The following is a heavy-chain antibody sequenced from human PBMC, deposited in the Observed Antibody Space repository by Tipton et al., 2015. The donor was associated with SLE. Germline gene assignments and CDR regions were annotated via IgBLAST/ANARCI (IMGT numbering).Heavy chain of an antibody. CDR1: GFTFSYYN. Sequence: SLRLSCTASGFTFSYYNMNGVRQGPGEGLEWVSSISSTGIYIYNADSLKGRLTISRDNAKNSPYLQMNSLSAEDTAVYYCARDRGPGGSGWYFDRWGRGTLVTVSS. CDR2: ISSTGIYI. V-gene: IGHV3-21*03. D-gene: IGHD3-10*01. J-gene: IGHJ2*01. CDR3: ARDRGPGGSGWYFDR.